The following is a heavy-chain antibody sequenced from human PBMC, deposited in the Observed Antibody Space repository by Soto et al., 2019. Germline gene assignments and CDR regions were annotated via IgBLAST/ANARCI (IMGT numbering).Heavy chain of an antibody. V-gene: IGHV3-48*03. J-gene: IGHJ6*02. CDR2: ISATGGTT. CDR3: ARDRSLIFAVPPYGMDV. D-gene: IGHD3-3*01. CDR1: GFTFSDHE. Sequence: GGSLRLSCVVSGFTFSDHEMNWVRQAPGKGPEWVSRISATGGTTSYADSVKGRFTISRDNARDSLYLHMNGLRAEDSAIYYCARDRSLIFAVPPYGMDVWGQGTTVIVSS.